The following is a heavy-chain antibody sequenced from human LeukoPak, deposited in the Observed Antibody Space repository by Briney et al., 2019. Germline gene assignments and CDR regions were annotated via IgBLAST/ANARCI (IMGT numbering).Heavy chain of an antibody. Sequence: GGSLRLSCAASGFTFSSYSMNWVRQAPGEGLEWVSYISSSSSSIYYADSVEGRLTISRDNAKNSLYLQMNSLRAEDTAVYYCARDLGLDYWGQGTLVTVSS. J-gene: IGHJ4*02. D-gene: IGHD1-26*01. CDR3: ARDLGLDY. V-gene: IGHV3-48*01. CDR2: ISSSSSSI. CDR1: GFTFSSYS.